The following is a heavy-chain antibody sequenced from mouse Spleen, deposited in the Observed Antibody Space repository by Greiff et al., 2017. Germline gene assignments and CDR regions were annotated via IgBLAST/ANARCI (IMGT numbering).Heavy chain of an antibody. J-gene: IGHJ4*01. CDR1: GYSFTDYN. CDR2: IDPSDSYT. Sequence: VQLKQSGPELVKPGASVKISCKASGYSFTDYNMNWVKQSNGKSLEWIGVIDPSDSYTSYNQKFKGKATLTVDTSSSTAYMQLSSLTSEDSAVYYCTRTMITTWAMDYWGQGTSVTVSS. D-gene: IGHD2-4*01. CDR3: TRTMITTWAMDY. V-gene: IGHV1-39*01.